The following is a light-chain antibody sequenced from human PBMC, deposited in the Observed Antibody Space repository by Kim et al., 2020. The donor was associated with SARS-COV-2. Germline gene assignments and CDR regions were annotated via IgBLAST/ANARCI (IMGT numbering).Light chain of an antibody. V-gene: IGLV2-14*01. CDR3: SSYIRGSTNYV. Sequence: QSIPLSCPETSSAVGGYKYVSWYQQHPGKAPKLVIYEVGNRPSGVSIRFSGSKSGNTASLTISGLQAEDEADYYCSSYIRGSTNYVFGTGTKVTVL. CDR2: EVG. CDR1: SSAVGGYKY. J-gene: IGLJ1*01.